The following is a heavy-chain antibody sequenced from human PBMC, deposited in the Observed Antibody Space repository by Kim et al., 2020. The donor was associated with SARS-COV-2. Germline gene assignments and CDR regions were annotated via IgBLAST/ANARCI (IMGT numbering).Heavy chain of an antibody. D-gene: IGHD3-22*01. CDR2: ISYDGSNK. J-gene: IGHJ4*01. Sequence: GGSLRLSCAASGFTFSSYGMHWVRQAPGKGLEWVAVISYDGSNKYYADSVKGRFTISRDNSKNTLYLQMNSLRAEDTAVYYCAKDWRKYYYDSSGLDYWG. V-gene: IGHV3-30*18. CDR1: GFTFSSYG. CDR3: AKDWRKYYYDSSGLDY.